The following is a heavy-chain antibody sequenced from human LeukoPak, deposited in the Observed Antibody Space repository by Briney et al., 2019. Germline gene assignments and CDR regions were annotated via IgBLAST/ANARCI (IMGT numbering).Heavy chain of an antibody. V-gene: IGHV4-38-2*02. J-gene: IGHJ4*02. CDR1: AYSISSVYY. Sequence: PSETLSLTCTVSAYSISSVYYWGCIRQPPGKGLGWIGSINHSGSTYYNPSLTSRVTISVDTSKNQFSLKLSSVTAADTAVYYCARDLWGSHFDYWGQGTLVTVSS. CDR2: INHSGST. CDR3: ARDLWGSHFDY. D-gene: IGHD7-27*01.